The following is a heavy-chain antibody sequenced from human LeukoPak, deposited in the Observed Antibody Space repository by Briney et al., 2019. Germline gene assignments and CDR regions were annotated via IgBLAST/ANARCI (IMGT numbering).Heavy chain of an antibody. CDR1: GFTFSSYG. V-gene: IGHV3-30*02. Sequence: GGSLRLSCAASGFTFSSYGMHWVRQAPGKGLEWVAFIRYDGSNKYYADSVKGRFTISRDNSKNTPYLQMNSLRAEDTAVYYCAKDEGIAARPDWFDPWGQGTLVTVSS. CDR3: AKDEGIAARPDWFDP. CDR2: IRYDGSNK. J-gene: IGHJ5*02. D-gene: IGHD6-6*01.